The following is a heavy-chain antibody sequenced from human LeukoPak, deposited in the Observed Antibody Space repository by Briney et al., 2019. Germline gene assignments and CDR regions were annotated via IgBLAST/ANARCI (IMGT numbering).Heavy chain of an antibody. CDR2: ISSSSSTI. Sequence: GGSLRLSCAASGFTFSSYSMNWVRQAPGKGLEWVSYISSSSSTIYYADSVKGRFTISRDNAKNSLYLQMNSLRDEDTAVYYCARDLGSGWNVEVFDYWGQGTLVTVSS. V-gene: IGHV3-48*02. CDR3: ARDLGSGWNVEVFDY. CDR1: GFTFSSYS. J-gene: IGHJ4*02. D-gene: IGHD6-19*01.